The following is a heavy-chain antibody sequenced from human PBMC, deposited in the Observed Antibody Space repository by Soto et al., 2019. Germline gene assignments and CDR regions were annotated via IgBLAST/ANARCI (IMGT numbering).Heavy chain of an antibody. CDR2: IIPIFGTA. J-gene: IGHJ5*02. Sequence: QVQLVQSGAEVKKPGSSVKVSCKASGGTFSSYAISWVRQAPGQGLEWMGGIIPIFGTANYAQKFQGRVTISAGESTSTAYMEVSSLRSEVTAVYYCAREGIAVAVWGPNWFDPWGQGTLVTVSS. CDR1: GGTFSSYA. V-gene: IGHV1-69*01. D-gene: IGHD6-19*01. CDR3: AREGIAVAVWGPNWFDP.